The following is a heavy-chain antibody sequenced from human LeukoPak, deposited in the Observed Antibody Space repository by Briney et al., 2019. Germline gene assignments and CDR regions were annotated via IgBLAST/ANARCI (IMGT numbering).Heavy chain of an antibody. CDR1: GFTFSIYW. CDR3: ARDYSGYEGFDS. CDR2: INSDGSST. Sequence: GGSLRLSCTASGFTFSIYWMHWVRQAPGKGPVWVSRINSDGSSTTYADSVKGRFTISRDNAKNTLHLQMNSLRAEDTAVYYCARDYSGYEGFDSWGQGTLVTVSS. V-gene: IGHV3-74*01. D-gene: IGHD5-12*01. J-gene: IGHJ4*02.